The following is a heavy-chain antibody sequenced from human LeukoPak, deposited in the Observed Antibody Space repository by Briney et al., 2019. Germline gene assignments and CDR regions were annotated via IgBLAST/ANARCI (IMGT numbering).Heavy chain of an antibody. CDR2: MHYSGST. CDR1: GGSISNYY. CDR3: AREEDGVIDDAFDI. V-gene: IGHV4-59*01. Sequence: SETLSLTCTVSGGSISNYYWSWIRQPPGKGLEWIGYMHYSGSTSSNPFLRSRVTLSLDTSNNRFYLNLFSVTAADTAVYFCAREEDGVIDDAFDIWGLGTLVTVPS. J-gene: IGHJ3*02. D-gene: IGHD2-21*01.